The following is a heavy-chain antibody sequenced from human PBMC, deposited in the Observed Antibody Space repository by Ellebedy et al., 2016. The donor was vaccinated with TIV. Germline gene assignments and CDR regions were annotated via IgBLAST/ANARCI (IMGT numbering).Heavy chain of an antibody. CDR1: GFIFTTYW. CDR3: ATFDWATLNSLDV. V-gene: IGHV5-51*01. CDR2: IYPGDSST. Sequence: PGGSLRLSCQGSGFIFTTYWIGWVRQMPGRGLEWMGLIYPGDSSTRYSASFQGQVTISADKSINTAYLQWSSLRASDSAMYYCATFDWATLNSLDVWGQGTPVTVSS. J-gene: IGHJ6*02. D-gene: IGHD3-9*01.